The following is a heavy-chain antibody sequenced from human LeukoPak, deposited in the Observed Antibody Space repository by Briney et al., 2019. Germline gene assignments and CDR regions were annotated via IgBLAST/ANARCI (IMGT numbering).Heavy chain of an antibody. CDR3: ARGKMWSGYSSGWSSWFDP. J-gene: IGHJ5*02. D-gene: IGHD6-19*01. V-gene: IGHV4-34*01. CDR2: INHSRST. Sequence: SETLSLTCAVYGGSFSGYYWSWIRQPPGKGLEWIGEINHSRSTNYNPSLKSRVTISVDTSKNQFSLKLSSVTAADTAVYYCARGKMWSGYSSGWSSWFDPWGQGTLVTVSS. CDR1: GGSFSGYY.